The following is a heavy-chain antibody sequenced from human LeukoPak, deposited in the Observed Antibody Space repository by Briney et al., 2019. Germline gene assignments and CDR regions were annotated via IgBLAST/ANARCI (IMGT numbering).Heavy chain of an antibody. V-gene: IGHV3-7*01. J-gene: IGHJ4*02. CDR2: IKQDGSEK. Sequence: GGSLRLSCAASGFTFSSYWMSWVRQAPGKGLEWVANIKQDGSEKYYVDSVRGRFTISRDNAKNSLYLQMNSLRAEDTAVYYCARDLPSRSRWELLPVYFDYWGQGTLVTVSS. D-gene: IGHD1-26*01. CDR3: ARDLPSRSRWELLPVYFDY. CDR1: GFTFSSYW.